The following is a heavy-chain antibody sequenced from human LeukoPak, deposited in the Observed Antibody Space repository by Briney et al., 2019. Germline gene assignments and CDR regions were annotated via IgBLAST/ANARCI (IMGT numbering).Heavy chain of an antibody. J-gene: IGHJ3*02. CDR3: ARDHFDAFDI. CDR1: GFTFSSYW. V-gene: IGHV3-7*01. Sequence: PGGSLRLSCAASGFTFSSYWMSWVRQAPGKGLEWVANIKEDGSQKYYVDSVKGRFTIPRDNAKNSLYLQMNSLRAEGTAVYYCARDHFDAFDIWGQGTMVTVSS. CDR2: IKEDGSQK.